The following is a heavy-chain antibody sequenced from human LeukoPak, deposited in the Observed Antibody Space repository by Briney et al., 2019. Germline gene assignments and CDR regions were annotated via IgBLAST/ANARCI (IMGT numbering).Heavy chain of an antibody. D-gene: IGHD4/OR15-4a*01. J-gene: IGHJ4*02. V-gene: IGHV3-15*01. CDR1: GFTFTNAW. CDR3: TTGSGAMTIGH. CDR2: INSKTYGGTT. Sequence: GGSLRLSCEAPGFTFTNAWMSWVRQAPGKGLEWVGRINSKTYGGTTYYAAPVKGRFTISRDDSRNTQYLQMNGLKTEDTAVYYCTTGSGAMTIGHWGQGTLVTVSS.